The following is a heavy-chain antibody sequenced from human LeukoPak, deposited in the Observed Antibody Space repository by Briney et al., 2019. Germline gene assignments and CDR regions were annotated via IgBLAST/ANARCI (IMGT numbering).Heavy chain of an antibody. V-gene: IGHV1-69*04. CDR2: IIPILGIA. CDR1: GGTFSSYA. D-gene: IGHD5-24*01. Sequence: ASVKVSCKASGGTFSSYAISWVRQAPGQGLEWMGRIIPILGIANYAQKFQGRVTITADESTSTAYMELSSLRSEDTAVYYCARGGAIEMATITVFDYWGQGTLVTVSS. J-gene: IGHJ4*02. CDR3: ARGGAIEMATITVFDY.